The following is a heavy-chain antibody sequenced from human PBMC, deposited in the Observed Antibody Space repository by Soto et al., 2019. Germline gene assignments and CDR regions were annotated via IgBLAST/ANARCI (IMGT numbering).Heavy chain of an antibody. CDR3: ASRDHRRSGYYYDY. Sequence: GGSLRLSCAASGFTVSSNYMSWVRQAPGKGLEWVSVIYSGGSTYYADSVKGRFTISRHNSKNTLYLQMNSLRAEDTALYYCASRDHRRSGYYYDYWGQGTLVTVSS. D-gene: IGHD3-22*01. J-gene: IGHJ4*02. V-gene: IGHV3-66*01. CDR1: GFTVSSNY. CDR2: IYSGGST.